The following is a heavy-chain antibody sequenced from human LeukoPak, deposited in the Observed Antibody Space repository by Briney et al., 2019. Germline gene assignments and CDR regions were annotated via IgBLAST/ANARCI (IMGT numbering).Heavy chain of an antibody. Sequence: SETLSLTCSVSGGSMSRNVFVWGRIRQTPGKGLEYIGSIGYTGTTHYNPSLKSRVTVSVDTSKAQFYLQLKSVTAADTAVYYCARDGSEYWGQGTLVTVSS. CDR1: GGSMSRNVFV. V-gene: IGHV4-39*07. CDR3: ARDGSEY. J-gene: IGHJ4*02. D-gene: IGHD1-1*01. CDR2: IGYTGTT.